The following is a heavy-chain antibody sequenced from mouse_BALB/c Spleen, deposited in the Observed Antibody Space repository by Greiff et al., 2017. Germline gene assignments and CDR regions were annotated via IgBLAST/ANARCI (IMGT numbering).Heavy chain of an antibody. CDR2: IYPSDSYT. CDR3: TRGGKNLAWFAY. V-gene: IGHV1-69*02. Sequence: VQLQQSGAELVRPGASVKLSCKASGYTFTSYWINWVKQRPGQGLEWIGNIYPSDSYTNYNQKFKDKATLTVDKSSSTAYMQLSSPTSEDSAVYYCTRGGKNLAWFAYWGQGTLVTVSA. CDR1: GYTFTSYW. J-gene: IGHJ3*01.